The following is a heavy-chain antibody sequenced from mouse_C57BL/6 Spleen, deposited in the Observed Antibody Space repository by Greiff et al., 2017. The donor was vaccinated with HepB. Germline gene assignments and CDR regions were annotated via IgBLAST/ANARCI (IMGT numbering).Heavy chain of an antibody. V-gene: IGHV5-17*01. CDR1: GFTFSDYG. Sequence: EVQLQQSGGGLVKPGGSLKLSCAASGFTFSDYGMHWVRQAPEKGLEWVAYISSGSSTIYYADTVKGRFTISRDNAKNTLFLQMTSLRSEDTAMYYCARLGGSYYYAMDYWGQGTSVTVSS. D-gene: IGHD1-1*02. J-gene: IGHJ4*01. CDR2: ISSGSSTI. CDR3: ARLGGSYYYAMDY.